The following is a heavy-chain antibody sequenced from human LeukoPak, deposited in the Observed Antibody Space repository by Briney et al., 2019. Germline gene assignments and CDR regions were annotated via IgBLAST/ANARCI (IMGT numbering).Heavy chain of an antibody. CDR2: INSDGSST. CDR1: GFTFSSYW. V-gene: IGHV3-74*01. Sequence: GGTLRLSRAASGFTFSSYWMHWVRQAPATGLVWGSRINSDGSSTSYADSVKGRFTISRDNAKNTLYLQMNSRRAEVTAVYYCARGGYCSSTSCRLNWYFDLWGRGTLVTVSS. CDR3: ARGGYCSSTSCRLNWYFDL. D-gene: IGHD2-2*01. J-gene: IGHJ2*01.